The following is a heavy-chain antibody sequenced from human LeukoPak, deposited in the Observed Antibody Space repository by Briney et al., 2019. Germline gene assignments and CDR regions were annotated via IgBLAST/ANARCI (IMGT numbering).Heavy chain of an antibody. Sequence: PSETLSLTCLVSGGSISGSHWSWIRQPPGKGLEWIGYIYYSGSTNYNPSLKSRVTMSVDTSKNQFSLKLSSVTAADTAVYYCARDTRDWFDPWGQGTLVTVSS. CDR3: ARDTRDWFDP. CDR2: IYYSGST. D-gene: IGHD1-26*01. V-gene: IGHV4-59*12. J-gene: IGHJ5*02. CDR1: GGSISGSH.